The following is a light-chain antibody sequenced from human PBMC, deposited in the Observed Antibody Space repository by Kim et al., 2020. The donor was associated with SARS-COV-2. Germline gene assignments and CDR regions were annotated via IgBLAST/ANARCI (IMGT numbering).Light chain of an antibody. V-gene: IGKV1-39*01. Sequence: SRSVGDRVTITCRASQSISTYLNWYQQKPGKTPKLLIYAASSLQSGVPSRFSGSVSGTDFTLNISSLQPEDFATYYCQQSYSTPPTFGGGTKVEI. CDR1: QSISTY. CDR3: QQSYSTPPT. J-gene: IGKJ4*01. CDR2: AAS.